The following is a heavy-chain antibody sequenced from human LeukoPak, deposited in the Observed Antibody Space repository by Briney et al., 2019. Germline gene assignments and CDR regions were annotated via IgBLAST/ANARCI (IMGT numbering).Heavy chain of an antibody. CDR3: ARVNYDSSGEADY. CDR1: GFTFSSYA. J-gene: IGHJ4*02. Sequence: GGSLRLSCAASGFTFSSYAMHWVRQGPGKGLEYVSAISSNGGSTYYANSVKGRFTISRDNSKNTLYLQMGSLRAEDMAVYYCARVNYDSSGEADYWGQGTLVTVSS. CDR2: ISSNGGST. D-gene: IGHD3-22*01. V-gene: IGHV3-64*01.